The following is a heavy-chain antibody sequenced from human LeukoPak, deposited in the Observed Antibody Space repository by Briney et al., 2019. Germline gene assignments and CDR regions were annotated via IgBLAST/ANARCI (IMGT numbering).Heavy chain of an antibody. J-gene: IGHJ3*02. CDR3: ARESVTAGGDDAFDI. D-gene: IGHD6-13*01. CDR2: IKQDGSDK. Sequence: GGSLRLSCAASGFTFSRHYMSWVRQAPGKGLEWVANIKQDGSDKFYVDSVRGRFTIARDNAKNSLYLQMNTLRAEDTAVYYCARESVTAGGDDAFDIWGQGTMVTVSS. CDR1: GFTFSRHY. V-gene: IGHV3-7*01.